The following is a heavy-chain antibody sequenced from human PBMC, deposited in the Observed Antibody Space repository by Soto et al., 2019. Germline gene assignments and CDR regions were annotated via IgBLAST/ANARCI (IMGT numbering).Heavy chain of an antibody. J-gene: IGHJ6*02. CDR2: IIPIFGTA. CDR3: ARDVVAARPDPRNDYYYGMDV. Sequence: SVKVSCKASGGTFSSYAISWVRQAPGQGLEWVGGIIPIFGTANYAQKFQGRVTITADESTSTAYMELSSLRSEDTAVYYCARDVVAARPDPRNDYYYGMDVWGQGTTVTVSS. CDR1: GGTFSSYA. D-gene: IGHD6-6*01. V-gene: IGHV1-69*13.